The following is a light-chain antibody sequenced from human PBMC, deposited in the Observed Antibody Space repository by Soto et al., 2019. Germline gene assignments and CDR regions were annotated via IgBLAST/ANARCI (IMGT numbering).Light chain of an antibody. V-gene: IGLV1-44*01. J-gene: IGLJ1*01. CDR1: SSNIGTSS. Sequence: QSALTQPPSASGTPGQTVTIPCSGSSSNIGTSSVHWYKHLPGTAPKPLIYTNDQRPSGVPDRFSGSKSGTSASLAISGLQSEDEADYYCAVWDDSLNGHVFGAGTEVTV. CDR3: AVWDDSLNGHV. CDR2: TND.